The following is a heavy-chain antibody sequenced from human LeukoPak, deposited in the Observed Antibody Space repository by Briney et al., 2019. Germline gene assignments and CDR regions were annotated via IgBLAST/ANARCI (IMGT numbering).Heavy chain of an antibody. V-gene: IGHV4-59*01. Sequence: PSETLSLTCTVSGGSISSYYWSWIRQPPGKGLEGMGYIYYSGSTNYNPSLKSRVTISVDTSKNQFSLKLSSVTAADTAVYYCARFTYDFWSGYDDAFDIWGQGTMVTVSS. CDR3: ARFTYDFWSGYDDAFDI. CDR2: IYYSGST. J-gene: IGHJ3*02. CDR1: GGSISSYY. D-gene: IGHD3-3*01.